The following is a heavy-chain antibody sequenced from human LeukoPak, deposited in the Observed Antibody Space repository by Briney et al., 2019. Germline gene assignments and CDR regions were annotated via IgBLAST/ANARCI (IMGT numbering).Heavy chain of an antibody. V-gene: IGHV3-72*01. CDR1: GFTFSDHY. J-gene: IGHJ4*02. Sequence: GGSLRLSCAASGFTFSDHYMDWVRQAPGKGLEWVGRTRKKTNSYTTEYAASVKGRFTISRDDSKNSLYLQMNSLKTEDTAVYYCTRVVLVGSTYSYFDYWGQGTLVTVSS. D-gene: IGHD1-26*01. CDR3: TRVVLVGSTYSYFDY. CDR2: TRKKTNSYTT.